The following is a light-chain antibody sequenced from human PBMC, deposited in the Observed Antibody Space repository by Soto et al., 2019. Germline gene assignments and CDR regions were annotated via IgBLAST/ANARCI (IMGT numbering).Light chain of an antibody. J-gene: IGKJ5*01. Sequence: SHITHSPSSLSSSVGDRVTITCRASQDLDRWLAWYQQKPGEAPKVLIFAASSLQSGVPARFSGSGSGTDFALKISRVEAEDVGVYYCMQGTHWPITFGQGTRLEIK. V-gene: IGKV1-12*01. CDR3: MQGTHWPIT. CDR2: AAS. CDR1: QDLDRW.